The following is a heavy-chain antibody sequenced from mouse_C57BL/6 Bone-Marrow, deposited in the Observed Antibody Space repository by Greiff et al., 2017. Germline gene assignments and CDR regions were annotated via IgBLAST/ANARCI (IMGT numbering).Heavy chain of an antibody. D-gene: IGHD2-5*01. V-gene: IGHV5-15*01. CDR2: ISNLAYSI. Sequence: EVKLVESGGGLVQPGGSLKLSCAASGFTFSDYGMAWVRQAPRKGPEWVAFISNLAYSIYYADTVTGRFTISRENAKNTLYLEMSSLRSEDTAMYYCARPYYSNYGGYFDVWGTGTTVTVSS. CDR3: ARPYYSNYGGYFDV. CDR1: GFTFSDYG. J-gene: IGHJ1*03.